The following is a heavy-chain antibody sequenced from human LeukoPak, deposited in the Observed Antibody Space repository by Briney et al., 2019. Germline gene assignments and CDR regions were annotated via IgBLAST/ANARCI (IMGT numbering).Heavy chain of an antibody. CDR1: GGSISSYY. J-gene: IGHJ3*01. Sequence: SETPPLTCTVSGGSISSYYRSWIRQPPGKGLERIGYIYYSGSTNYNPSLKSRVTISVDTSKNQFSLKLSSVTAADTAVYYCAREGYYDSSGYYHHGAFDVWGQGTMVTVSS. V-gene: IGHV4-59*01. CDR3: AREGYYDSSGYYHHGAFDV. D-gene: IGHD3-22*01. CDR2: IYYSGST.